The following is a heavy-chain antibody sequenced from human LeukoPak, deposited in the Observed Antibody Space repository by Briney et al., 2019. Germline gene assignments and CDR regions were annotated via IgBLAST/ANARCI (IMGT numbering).Heavy chain of an antibody. CDR1: GFTCSSYA. D-gene: IGHD6-13*01. J-gene: IGHJ4*02. CDR3: AKDPSSSSWYYFDY. Sequence: GGSLRLSCAASGFTCSSYAMSWVRQAPGKGLEWVSAISGSGGSTYYADSVKGRFTISRDNSKNTLYLQMNSLRAEDTAVYYCAKDPSSSSWYYFDYWGQGTLVTVSS. CDR2: ISGSGGST. V-gene: IGHV3-23*01.